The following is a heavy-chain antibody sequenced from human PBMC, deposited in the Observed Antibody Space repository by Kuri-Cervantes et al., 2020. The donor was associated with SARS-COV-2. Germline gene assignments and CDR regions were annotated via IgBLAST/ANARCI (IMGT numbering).Heavy chain of an antibody. J-gene: IGHJ6*02. CDR1: GYTFTSYA. CDR3: ARDDGRRIFGVVINYYYYGMDV. CDR2: IIPIFGPA. Sequence: SVKVSCKASGYTFTSYAMNWVRQAPGQGLEWMGGIIPIFGPANYAQKFQGRVTITADRATSTAYMELRSLRSDDTAVYYCARDDGRRIFGVVINYYYYGMDVWGQGTTVTVSS. V-gene: IGHV1-69*06. D-gene: IGHD3-3*01.